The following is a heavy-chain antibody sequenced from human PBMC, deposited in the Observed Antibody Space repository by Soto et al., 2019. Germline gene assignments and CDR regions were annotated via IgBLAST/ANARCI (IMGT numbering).Heavy chain of an antibody. Sequence: LSLSCAASRFIFSSYWMSWVRQAPGKGLEWVANINQDGREKYYVDSVKGRFIISRDNAKNSLYLQMNSLRAEDTAVYYCARDGVEAGLYLDNWGQGTLVTVSS. D-gene: IGHD6-19*01. J-gene: IGHJ4*02. V-gene: IGHV3-7*01. CDR3: ARDGVEAGLYLDN. CDR2: INQDGREK. CDR1: RFIFSSYW.